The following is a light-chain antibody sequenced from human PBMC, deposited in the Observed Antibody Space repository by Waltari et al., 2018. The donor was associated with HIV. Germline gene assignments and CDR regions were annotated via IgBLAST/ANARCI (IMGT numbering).Light chain of an antibody. Sequence: QSALTQPPSASGSPGQSVTISCTGTSSDVGGYNYVSWYQQHPGKAPKLIIFEVNKRPSGVPDRFSGSKSGNTASLSVSGLQAEDEADYYCRLYAGRNNLVFGAGTKVTVL. CDR1: SSDVGGYNY. J-gene: IGLJ3*02. CDR2: EVN. V-gene: IGLV2-8*01. CDR3: RLYAGRNNLV.